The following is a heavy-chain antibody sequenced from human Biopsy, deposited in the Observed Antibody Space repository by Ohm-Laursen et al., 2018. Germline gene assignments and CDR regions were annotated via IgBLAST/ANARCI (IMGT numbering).Heavy chain of an antibody. J-gene: IGHJ4*02. CDR2: IKQDGSEK. CDR1: GFTFSSFW. Sequence: GSLRLSCAASGFTFSSFWMSWVRQAPGKGLEWVANIKQDGSEKNYVDSVKGRFTISRDNAKNSLLLQMNHLRVEDTAVYYCARAYSRGDYWGQGTLVTVSS. CDR3: ARAYSRGDY. D-gene: IGHD2-15*01. V-gene: IGHV3-7*01.